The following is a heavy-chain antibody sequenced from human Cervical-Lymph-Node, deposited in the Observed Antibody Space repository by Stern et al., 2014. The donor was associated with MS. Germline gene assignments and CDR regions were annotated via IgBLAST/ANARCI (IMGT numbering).Heavy chain of an antibody. Sequence: EVQLVESGGVLVQPGGSLKLSCAASGFTFSRYWMTWVRQAPGKGLECVANIKEDGSEQYYVDSVKGRFTMSRDNAKNSLYLQMNSLRAEDTAVYYCARRVLVAMGGYPKTLDVWGRGTTVTVSS. D-gene: IGHD2-2*01. V-gene: IGHV3-7*01. J-gene: IGHJ6*02. CDR3: ARRVLVAMGGYPKTLDV. CDR1: GFTFSRYW. CDR2: IKEDGSEQ.